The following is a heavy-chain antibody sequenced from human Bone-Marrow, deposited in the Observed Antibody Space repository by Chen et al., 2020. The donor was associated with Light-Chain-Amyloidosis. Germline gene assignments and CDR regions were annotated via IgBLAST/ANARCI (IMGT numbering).Heavy chain of an antibody. Sequence: QVQLQQSGPGLVKPSQTLPLTCAISGDSVPSSSTAWNWIRQSPSRGLEWLGRTFYTSKWYYDYAPSVKSRMTFNTDSSKNHFSLQLDSVTPEDTAVYYCARGRGAYDYWGQGTLVTVSS. V-gene: IGHV6-1*01. J-gene: IGHJ4*02. D-gene: IGHD1-26*01. CDR2: TFYTSKWYY. CDR1: GDSVPSSSTA. CDR3: ARGRGAYDY.